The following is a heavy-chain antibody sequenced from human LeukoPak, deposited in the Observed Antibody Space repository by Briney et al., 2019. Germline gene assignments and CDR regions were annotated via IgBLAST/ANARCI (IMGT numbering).Heavy chain of an antibody. Sequence: PSETLSLTCTVSGGSISSYYWSWIRQPPGKGLEWIGYIYYSGSTNYNPSLKSRVTISVDTSKNQFSLKLSSVTAADTAVYYCARFGNYDIWSGYIDYWGQGTLVTVSS. V-gene: IGHV4-59*01. J-gene: IGHJ4*02. CDR3: ARFGNYDIWSGYIDY. D-gene: IGHD3-3*01. CDR2: IYYSGST. CDR1: GGSISSYY.